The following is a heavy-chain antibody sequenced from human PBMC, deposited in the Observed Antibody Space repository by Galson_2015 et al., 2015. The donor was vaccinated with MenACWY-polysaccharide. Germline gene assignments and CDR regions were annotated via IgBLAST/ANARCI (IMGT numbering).Heavy chain of an antibody. CDR1: RFTFSSYW. V-gene: IGHV3-7*01. D-gene: IGHD3-22*01. CDR2: IKPDGSEK. CDR3: ATGPSGNYRFDS. J-gene: IGHJ4*02. Sequence: SLRLSCAASRFTFSSYWMTWVRQAPGKGLEWVANIKPDGSEKNYVDSVRGRFTISRDNAKDSLYLQMNSLRAEDTAVYYCATGPSGNYRFDSWGQGTLVTVSS.